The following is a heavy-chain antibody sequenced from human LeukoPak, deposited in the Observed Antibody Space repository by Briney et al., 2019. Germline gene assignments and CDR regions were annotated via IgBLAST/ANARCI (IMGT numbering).Heavy chain of an antibody. J-gene: IGHJ5*02. Sequence: GGSLRLSCAASGFTFCSYGMHWVRQAPGKGLEWVAVIWYDGSNKYYADSVKGRFTISRDNSKNTLYLQMNSLRAEDTAVYYCARERQQLVFWFGPSALILLVTGSS. CDR3: ARERQQLVFWFGP. V-gene: IGHV3-33*01. D-gene: IGHD6-13*01. CDR1: GFTFCSYG. CDR2: IWYDGSNK.